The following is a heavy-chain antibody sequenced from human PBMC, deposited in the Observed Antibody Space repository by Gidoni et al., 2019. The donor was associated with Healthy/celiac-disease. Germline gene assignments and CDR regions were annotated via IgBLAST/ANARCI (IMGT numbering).Heavy chain of an antibody. Sequence: QVQLVQSGAEVKKPGSSVKVSCHASGGPCSSYAISWVRPAAGQGREWMGGIIPIFGTANYAQKFQGRVTITADESTSTAYMELSSLRSEDTAVYYCARRLRREGMDVWGQGTTVTVSS. J-gene: IGHJ6*02. V-gene: IGHV1-69*01. CDR2: IIPIFGTA. CDR3: ARRLRREGMDV. CDR1: GGPCSSYA. D-gene: IGHD4-17*01.